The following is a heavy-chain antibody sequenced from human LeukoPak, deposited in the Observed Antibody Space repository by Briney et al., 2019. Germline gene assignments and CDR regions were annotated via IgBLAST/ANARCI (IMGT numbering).Heavy chain of an antibody. CDR3: AREAPRGYYFDY. J-gene: IGHJ4*02. CDR2: ISSSGSTI. V-gene: IGHV3-48*03. D-gene: IGHD3-16*01. CDR1: GFTFSSYE. Sequence: PGGSLRLSCAASGFTFSSYEMNWVRQAPGKGLEWVSYISSSGSTIYYADSVKGRFTISRDNAKNSLYLQMNSLRAEDTAVYYCAREAPRGYYFDYWGQGTLVTVSS.